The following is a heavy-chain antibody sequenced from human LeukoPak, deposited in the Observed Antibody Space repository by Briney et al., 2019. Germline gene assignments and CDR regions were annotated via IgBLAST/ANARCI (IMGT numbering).Heavy chain of an antibody. Sequence: GGSLRLSCAASGFTFSDYYMAWIRQAPGKGLEWVSYISTSGTDRYYTGSVRGRFTISRDNAKDSLFLQMNSLRAEDTAVYYCARDSLTTATLGDAFDIWGQGTMVTVSS. CDR2: ISTSGTDR. CDR3: ARDSLTTATLGDAFDI. CDR1: GFTFSDYY. V-gene: IGHV3-11*01. J-gene: IGHJ3*02. D-gene: IGHD4-17*01.